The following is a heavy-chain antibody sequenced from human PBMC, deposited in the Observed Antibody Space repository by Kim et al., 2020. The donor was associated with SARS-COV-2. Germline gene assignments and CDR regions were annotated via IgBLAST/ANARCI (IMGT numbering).Heavy chain of an antibody. V-gene: IGHV3-23*01. J-gene: IGHJ1*01. Sequence: GGSLRLSCTASGFTFNNYAMNWVRQAPGKGLEWVSDIRGSGGSTYYADSVKGRFTISRDNSKNTLYLQMNKLSAEDTAVYYCAKVAGYGSGSFGLWGQGT. CDR3: AKVAGYGSGSFGL. D-gene: IGHD3-10*01. CDR2: IRGSGGST. CDR1: GFTFNNYA.